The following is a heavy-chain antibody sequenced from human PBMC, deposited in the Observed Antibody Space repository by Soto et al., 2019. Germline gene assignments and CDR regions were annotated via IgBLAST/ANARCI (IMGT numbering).Heavy chain of an antibody. CDR3: ARVVRLGECFDY. CDR2: IYYSGGT. D-gene: IGHD1-26*01. Sequence: QVQLQESGPGLVKPSQTLSLTCTVSGGSISSGDYYWSWIRQPPGKGLEWIGYIYYSGGTYYNPSLKRRVTISVDTSKNQFSLKLSSVTAADKAVYDCARVVRLGECFDYWGQGTLVTVSS. V-gene: IGHV4-30-4*01. CDR1: GGSISSGDYY. J-gene: IGHJ4*02.